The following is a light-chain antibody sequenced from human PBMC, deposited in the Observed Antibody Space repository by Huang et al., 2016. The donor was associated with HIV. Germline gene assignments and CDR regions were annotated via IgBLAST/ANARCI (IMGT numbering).Light chain of an antibody. CDR3: QQYYNWPPRYT. Sequence: EIVMTQSPATLSVSPGERATLSCRASQSVDSNLAWYQLQPDEAPRLVIYAASTRATGIPPRFSGSVSGTEFTLTITSLQSEDFAVYCCQQYYNWPPRYTFGQGTKLEIK. J-gene: IGKJ2*01. CDR2: AAS. CDR1: QSVDSN. V-gene: IGKV3-15*01.